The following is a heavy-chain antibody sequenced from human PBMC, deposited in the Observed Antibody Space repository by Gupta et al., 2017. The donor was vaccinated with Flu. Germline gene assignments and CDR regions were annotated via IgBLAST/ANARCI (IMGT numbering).Heavy chain of an antibody. CDR2: FIPVFGPT. J-gene: IGHJ4*02. V-gene: IGHV1-69*01. CDR1: GVTFRSYV. D-gene: IGHD2-15*01. CDR3: ARKGGGHCSGGTCYSFDY. Sequence: QVQLVQSGAAVKKPGASVKVSCKASGVTFRSYVINWVRQAPGQGLGWMGGFIPVFGPTNYAQKFQGRVTITADESTSTAYLELSSLRSEDTAVYYCARKGGGHCSGGTCYSFDYWGQGTLVIVSS.